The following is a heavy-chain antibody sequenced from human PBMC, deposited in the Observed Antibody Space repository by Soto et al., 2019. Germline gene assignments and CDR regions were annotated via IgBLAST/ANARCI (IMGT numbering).Heavy chain of an antibody. Sequence: SEALSLTCTVSGGSVSSGNYYWSWIRQPPGKGLEWIGFIYYTGSTSYNPSLKSRVTISMDTSKNQFSLKLTSVTAADTAVYYCASALYCSGGSCSFDPWGQGTLVTVS. D-gene: IGHD2-15*01. J-gene: IGHJ5*02. CDR3: ASALYCSGGSCSFDP. V-gene: IGHV4-61*01. CDR2: IYYTGST. CDR1: GGSVSSGNYY.